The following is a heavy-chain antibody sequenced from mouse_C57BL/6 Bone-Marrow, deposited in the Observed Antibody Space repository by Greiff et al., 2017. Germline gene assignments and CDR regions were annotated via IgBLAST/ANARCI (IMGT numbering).Heavy chain of an antibody. J-gene: IGHJ2*01. V-gene: IGHV1-74*01. CDR2: IHPSDSDT. Sequence: QVQLQQPGAELVKPGASVKVSCKASGYTFTSYWMHWVKQRPGQGLEWIGRIHPSDSDTNYNQKFKGKATLTVDKSSSTAYMQLSSLTSEDSAVYDWAIEGWSPYYSNYEGYWGQGTTLTVSS. CDR1: GYTFTSYW. CDR3: AIEGWSPYYSNYEGY. D-gene: IGHD2-5*01.